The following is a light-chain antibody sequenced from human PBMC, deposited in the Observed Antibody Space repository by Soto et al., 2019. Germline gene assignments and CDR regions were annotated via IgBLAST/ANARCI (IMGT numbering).Light chain of an antibody. V-gene: IGLV2-8*01. Sequence: QSALTQPPSASGSPGQSVTISCTGTSSDVGGYHYVSWYQQHPGKAPKLMIHEVTKRPSGVPDRFSGSKSGNTASLTVSGLQGEDEADYYCSSYAGSNNLVFGGATKLTVL. J-gene: IGLJ2*01. CDR3: SSYAGSNNLV. CDR1: SSDVGGYHY. CDR2: EVT.